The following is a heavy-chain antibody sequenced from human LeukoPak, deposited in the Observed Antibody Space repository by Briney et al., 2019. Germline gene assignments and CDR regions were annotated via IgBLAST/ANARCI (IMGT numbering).Heavy chain of an antibody. V-gene: IGHV3-23*01. D-gene: IGHD5-18*01. CDR3: AKDRRVWIQLWANDY. Sequence: PGGSLRLSCAASGFTFSSYAMSWVRQAPGKGLEWVSAISGSGGSTYYADSVKGRFTISRDNSKNTLYLQMNSLRAEDTAVYYCAKDRRVWIQLWANDYWGQGTLVTVSS. J-gene: IGHJ4*02. CDR2: ISGSGGST. CDR1: GFTFSSYA.